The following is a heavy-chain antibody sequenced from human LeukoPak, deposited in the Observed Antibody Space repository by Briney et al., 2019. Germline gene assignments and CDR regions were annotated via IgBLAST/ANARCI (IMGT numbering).Heavy chain of an antibody. CDR2: TDLNSGNT. Sequence: ASVKVSCTASAYTFTSYDINRVRHPHGQGLEWMGWTDLNSGNTGYAQKFQGRVTITRNTSISTAYMYLSSLRSEDTAVYYCAARIAVAGDSFDYWGQGTLVTVSS. CDR1: AYTFTSYD. J-gene: IGHJ4*02. D-gene: IGHD6-19*01. CDR3: AARIAVAGDSFDY. V-gene: IGHV1-8*03.